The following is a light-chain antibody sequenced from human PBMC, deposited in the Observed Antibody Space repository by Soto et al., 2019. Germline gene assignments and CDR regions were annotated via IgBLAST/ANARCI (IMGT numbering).Light chain of an antibody. J-gene: IGKJ1*01. CDR3: QQYGSSPQT. Sequence: EIVLTQSPGTLPLSPGERATLSCRASQSVSSDYLAWYQQKPGQAPRLLIYGASSRATDIPDRFSGRGSGTDFNLTVSSLEPEDFAVYYCQQYGSSPQTFGQGTTVEIK. CDR1: QSVSSDY. CDR2: GAS. V-gene: IGKV3-20*01.